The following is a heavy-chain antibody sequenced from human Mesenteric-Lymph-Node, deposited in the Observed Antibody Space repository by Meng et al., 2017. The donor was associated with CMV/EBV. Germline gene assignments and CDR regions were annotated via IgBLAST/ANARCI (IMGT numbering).Heavy chain of an antibody. D-gene: IGHD5-24*01. CDR2: KYNDGKT. CDR1: GFSVGTTY. J-gene: IGHJ4*01. Sequence: GGSLRLSCVASGFSVGTTYMTWVRQAPGRGLEWVSPKYNDGKTYYADSVTGRFTISGDISKNTLFLQMNSLRVEDTAVYYCATVPRGGDGFHADYWGHGTLVTVSS. V-gene: IGHV3-53*01. CDR3: ATVPRGGDGFHADY.